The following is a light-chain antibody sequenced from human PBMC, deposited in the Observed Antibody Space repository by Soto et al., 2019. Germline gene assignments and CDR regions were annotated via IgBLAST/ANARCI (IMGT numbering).Light chain of an antibody. CDR2: SNN. Sequence: VLTQPPSASGTPGQRVTISCSGSSSNIGSNTVNWYQQLPGTAPKLLIYSNNQRPSGVPDRFSGSKSGTSASLAISGLQSEDEADYYCAAWDDSLNGFYVFGTGTKVTVL. CDR1: SSNIGSNT. CDR3: AAWDDSLNGFYV. J-gene: IGLJ1*01. V-gene: IGLV1-44*01.